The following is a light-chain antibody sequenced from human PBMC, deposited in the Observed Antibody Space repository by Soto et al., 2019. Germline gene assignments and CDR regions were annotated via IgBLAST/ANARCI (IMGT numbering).Light chain of an antibody. Sequence: EIVMTQSPATLSVSPGERATLSCRASQSVSNNYLAWYQQKPGQAPRLLIYAASSRATGTPDRFSGSGSGTDFTLTISRLEPEDFAVYYCQQYGSSLFSFGPGTKVDIK. CDR1: QSVSNNY. CDR2: AAS. V-gene: IGKV3-20*01. CDR3: QQYGSSLFS. J-gene: IGKJ3*01.